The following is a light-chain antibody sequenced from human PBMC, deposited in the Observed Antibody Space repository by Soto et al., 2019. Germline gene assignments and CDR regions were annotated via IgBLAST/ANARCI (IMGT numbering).Light chain of an antibody. CDR3: QQSKSWWT. CDR2: GAS. J-gene: IGKJ1*01. Sequence: EIVMTQSPATLSVSPGERATLSCRASQSVNINLAWYQQKPGQAPRLLIYGASTRATGIPARFSGSGSGTEFTLAISSLQAEDFAVYFCQQSKSWWTFGQGTKV. CDR1: QSVNIN. V-gene: IGKV3D-15*01.